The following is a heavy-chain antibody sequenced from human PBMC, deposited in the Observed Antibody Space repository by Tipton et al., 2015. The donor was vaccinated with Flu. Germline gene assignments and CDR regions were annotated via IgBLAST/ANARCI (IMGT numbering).Heavy chain of an antibody. CDR2: IYCGGTT. Sequence: TLSLTYTVSGGAVSSYFWTWIRQPPGKQLEWIGYIYCGGTTNYNPSLRSRVTFSMDTSKNQFSLRLSSVTAADTAVYYCARDSGRNYNYGMDVWGQGTTVYVSS. CDR1: GGAVSSYF. J-gene: IGHJ6*02. V-gene: IGHV4-59*02. D-gene: IGHD2-15*01. CDR3: ARDSGRNYNYGMDV.